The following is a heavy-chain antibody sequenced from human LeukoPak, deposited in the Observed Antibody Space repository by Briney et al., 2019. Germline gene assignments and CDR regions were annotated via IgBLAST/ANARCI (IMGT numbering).Heavy chain of an antibody. CDR2: IDPGDSQT. CDR1: AYSFTNYW. D-gene: IGHD3-22*01. CDR3: ARHSSVLNSFDP. J-gene: IGHJ5*02. V-gene: IGHV5-10-1*01. Sequence: GESLKISCKGSAYSFTNYWISWVCQMPGIGLEWMGRIDPGDSQTNYSPSFQGHVTISADKSISTAYLQWSSLKASDTAMYYCARHSSVLNSFDPWGQGTLVTVSS.